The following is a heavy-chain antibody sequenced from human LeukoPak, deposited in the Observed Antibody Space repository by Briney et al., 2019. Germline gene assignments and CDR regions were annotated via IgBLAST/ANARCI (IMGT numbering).Heavy chain of an antibody. J-gene: IGHJ4*02. Sequence: SETLSLTCTVSGGSISSYYWSWIRQPAGKGLEWIGRIYTSGSTNYNPSLKSRVTISVDTSKNQFSLKLSSVTAADTAVYYCAGSSPGYSSGWSFDYWGQRTLVTVSS. CDR2: IYTSGST. CDR1: GGSISSYY. V-gene: IGHV4-4*07. D-gene: IGHD6-19*01. CDR3: AGSSPGYSSGWSFDY.